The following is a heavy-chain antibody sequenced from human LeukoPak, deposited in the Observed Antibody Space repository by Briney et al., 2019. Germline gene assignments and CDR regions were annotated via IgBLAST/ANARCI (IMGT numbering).Heavy chain of an antibody. D-gene: IGHD4-23*01. CDR3: ARIEDYGGNSVNY. Sequence: TPSETLSLTCTVSGGSISSYYWSWIRQPPGKGLEWIGYIYYSGSTNCNPPLKSRVTISVDTSKNQFSLKLSSVTAADTAVYYCARIEDYGGNSVNYWGQGTLVTVSS. CDR2: IYYSGST. V-gene: IGHV4-59*01. CDR1: GGSISSYY. J-gene: IGHJ4*02.